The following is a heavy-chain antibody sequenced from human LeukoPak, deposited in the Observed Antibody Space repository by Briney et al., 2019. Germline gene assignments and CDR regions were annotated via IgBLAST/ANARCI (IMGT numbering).Heavy chain of an antibody. J-gene: IGHJ4*02. Sequence: KPSETLSLTCTVSGGSISSSSHYWGWIRQPPGKGLEWIGYIYYSGSTNYNPSLKSRVTISVDTSKNQFSLKLSSVTAADTAVYYCAGYSSGRQPVYWGQGTLVTVSS. D-gene: IGHD6-19*01. V-gene: IGHV4-61*05. CDR3: AGYSSGRQPVY. CDR2: IYYSGST. CDR1: GGSISSSSHY.